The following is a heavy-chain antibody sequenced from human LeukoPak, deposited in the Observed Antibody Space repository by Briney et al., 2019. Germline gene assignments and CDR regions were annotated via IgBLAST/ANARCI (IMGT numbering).Heavy chain of an antibody. Sequence: ASVKVSCKASGYTFTSYGISWVRQAPGQGLDWMGWISAYNGNTNYAQKLQGRVTMTTDTSTSTAYMELRSLRSDDTAVYYCARGGLYCSGGSCYSYWYFDLWGRGTLVTVSS. CDR1: GYTFTSYG. CDR2: ISAYNGNT. J-gene: IGHJ2*01. CDR3: ARGGLYCSGGSCYSYWYFDL. D-gene: IGHD2-15*01. V-gene: IGHV1-18*01.